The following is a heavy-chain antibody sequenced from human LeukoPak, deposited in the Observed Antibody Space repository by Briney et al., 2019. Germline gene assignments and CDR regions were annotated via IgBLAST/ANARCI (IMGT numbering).Heavy chain of an antibody. V-gene: IGHV3-43D*03. D-gene: IGHD6-13*01. J-gene: IGHJ4*02. CDR3: AKAFSAAAGLLIDY. CDR1: GFTFDDYA. Sequence: GGSLRLSCAASGFTFDDYAMHWVRQAPGKGLEWVSLISWDGGSTYYADSVKGRFTISRDNSKNSLYLQMNSLRAEDTALYYCAKAFSAAAGLLIDYWGQGTLATVSS. CDR2: ISWDGGST.